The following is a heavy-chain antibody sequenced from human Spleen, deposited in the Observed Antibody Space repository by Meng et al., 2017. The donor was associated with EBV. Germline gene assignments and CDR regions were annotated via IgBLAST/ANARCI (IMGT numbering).Heavy chain of an antibody. CDR1: RGFITSGDW. CDR2: IHHSGGT. D-gene: IGHD2-15*01. V-gene: IGHV4-4*02. Sequence: QVERRESGPGLVRPSGTLSLPCAVSRGFITSGDWWSWVRQSPGKGLEWIGEIHHSGGTSYNPSLKSRVTISLDMSKDQFSLRLSSVTAADTAVYYCARAGYHRPASEYWGQGTLVTVSS. J-gene: IGHJ4*02. CDR3: ARAGYHRPASEY.